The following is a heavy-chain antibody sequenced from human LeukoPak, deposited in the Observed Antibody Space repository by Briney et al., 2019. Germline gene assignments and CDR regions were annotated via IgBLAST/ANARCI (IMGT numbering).Heavy chain of an antibody. D-gene: IGHD2-21*02. CDR1: GFTFSSYA. CDR2: ISSNGGST. J-gene: IGHJ4*02. V-gene: IGHV3-64*01. Sequence: GGSLRLSCAASGFTFSSYAMHWVRQAPGKGLEYVSAISSNGGSTYYANSVKGRFTISRDNSKNTLYLQMGGLRAEDMAVYYCARAVTLDYWGQGTLVTVSS. CDR3: ARAVTLDY.